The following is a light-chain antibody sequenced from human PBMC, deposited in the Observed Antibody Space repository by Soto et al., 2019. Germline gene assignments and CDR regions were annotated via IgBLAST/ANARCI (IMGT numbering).Light chain of an antibody. V-gene: IGKV1-6*01. J-gene: IGKJ4*01. CDR1: QDIRSV. CDR2: ASS. Sequence: AIQMTQFPSSLSASVGDRVTLTCRARQDIRSVLGWHHQGPGTAPKLLIYASSSLQSGVPSRFSGSGSGTDFTLTISSLQPEDFANYYCLQGYQYPLTFGGGTKVEIK. CDR3: LQGYQYPLT.